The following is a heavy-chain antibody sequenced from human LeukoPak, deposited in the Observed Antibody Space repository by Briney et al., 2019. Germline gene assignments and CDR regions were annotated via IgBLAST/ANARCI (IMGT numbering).Heavy chain of an antibody. CDR3: AKGSIAAAGSAGWFDP. CDR1: GFTFADYA. CDR2: ISWNSGSI. Sequence: PGGSLRLSCAASGFTFADYAMHWVRQAPGKGLEWVSGISWNSGSIGYADSVKGRFTISRDNAKNSLYLQMNSLRAEDTALHYCAKGSIAAAGSAGWFDPWGQGTLVTVSS. V-gene: IGHV3-9*01. J-gene: IGHJ5*02. D-gene: IGHD6-13*01.